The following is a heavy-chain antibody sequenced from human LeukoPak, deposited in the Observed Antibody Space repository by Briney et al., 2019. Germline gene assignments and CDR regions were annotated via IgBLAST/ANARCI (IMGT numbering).Heavy chain of an antibody. V-gene: IGHV1-46*01. CDR1: GYTLTNYY. CDR3: ARDNHRDAFDI. J-gene: IGHJ3*02. Sequence: ASVKVSCKASGYTLTNYYTHWVRQAPGQGLEWMGIINPSGGSTSYAQKFQGRVTITADKSTSTAYMELSSLRSEDTAVYYCARDNHRDAFDIWGQGTMVTVSS. CDR2: INPSGGST.